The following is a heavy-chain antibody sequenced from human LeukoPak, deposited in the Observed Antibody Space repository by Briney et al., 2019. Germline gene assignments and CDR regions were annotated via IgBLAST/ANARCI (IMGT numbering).Heavy chain of an antibody. D-gene: IGHD6-19*01. Sequence: ASVKVSCKASGYTFTSYYMHWVRQAPGQGLEWMGIINPSGGSTSYAQKFQGRVTMTRDMSTSTVYMELSSLRSEDTAVYYCARDPVRFESHPGSSGGWTYYWGQGTLVTVSS. CDR3: ARDPVRFESHPGSSGGWTYY. J-gene: IGHJ4*02. V-gene: IGHV1-46*01. CDR2: INPSGGST. CDR1: GYTFTSYY.